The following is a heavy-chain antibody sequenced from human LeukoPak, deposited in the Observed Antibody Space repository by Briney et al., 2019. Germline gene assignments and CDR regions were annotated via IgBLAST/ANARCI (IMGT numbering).Heavy chain of an antibody. CDR3: ARDRFIAARTGRYFDY. J-gene: IGHJ4*02. D-gene: IGHD6-6*01. CDR2: INPNSGGT. Sequence: ASVTVSCKASGYTFTDYYMHWVRQAPGQGLEWMGWINPNSGGTNYAQKFQGRVTMTRDTSISTAYMELSRLRSDDTAVYYCARDRFIAARTGRYFDYWGQGTLVTVSS. V-gene: IGHV1-2*02. CDR1: GYTFTDYY.